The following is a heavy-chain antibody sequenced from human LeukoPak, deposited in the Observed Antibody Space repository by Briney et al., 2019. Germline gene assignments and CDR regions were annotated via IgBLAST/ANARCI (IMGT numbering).Heavy chain of an antibody. D-gene: IGHD3-10*01. V-gene: IGHV1-69*04. CDR2: IIPILGIA. J-gene: IGHJ4*02. CDR3: AASVVRGVINPLFDY. CDR1: GGTFSSYA. Sequence: GASVKVSCKASGGTFSSYAISWVRQAPGQGLEWMGRIIPILGIANYAQKFQGRVTITADKSTSTAYMELSSLGSEDTAVYYCAASVVRGVINPLFDYWGQGTLVTVSS.